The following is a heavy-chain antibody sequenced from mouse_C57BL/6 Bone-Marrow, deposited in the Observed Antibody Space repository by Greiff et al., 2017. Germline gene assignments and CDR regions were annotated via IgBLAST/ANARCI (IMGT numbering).Heavy chain of an antibody. CDR2: ISSGSSTI. Sequence: EVQVVESGGGLVKPGGSLKLSCAASGFTFSDYGMHWVRQAPEKGLEWVAYISSGSSTIYYADTVKGRFTISRDNAKNSLFLQMTSLRSEDTAMCYCARDYYPYYAMDYWGQGTSVTVSS. D-gene: IGHD1-1*01. J-gene: IGHJ4*01. CDR3: ARDYYPYYAMDY. CDR1: GFTFSDYG. V-gene: IGHV5-17*01.